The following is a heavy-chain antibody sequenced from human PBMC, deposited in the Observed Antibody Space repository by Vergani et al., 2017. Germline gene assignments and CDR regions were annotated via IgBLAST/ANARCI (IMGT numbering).Heavy chain of an antibody. Sequence: QVQLQESGPGLVKPSQTLSLTCTVSGGSISSGGYYWSWIRQHPGKGLEWIGYIYHSGSTYYNPSLKSRVTISVDTSKNQFSLKLSSVTAADTAVYYCARAVPTAMIPRSYYYYYYMDVWGKGTTVTVSS. CDR3: ARAVPTAMIPRSYYYYYYMDV. D-gene: IGHD2-2*01. CDR1: GGSISSGGYY. CDR2: IYHSGST. J-gene: IGHJ6*03. V-gene: IGHV4-31*03.